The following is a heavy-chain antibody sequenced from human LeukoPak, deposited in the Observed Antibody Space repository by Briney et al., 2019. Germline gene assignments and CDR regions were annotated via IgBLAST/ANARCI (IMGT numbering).Heavy chain of an antibody. CDR2: IYWDDNK. D-gene: IGHD3-16*01. Sequence: SGPTLVNPTQTLTLTCTFSGFSLSTSGVSVGWIRQPPGKALEWLALIYWDDNKRYSPSLKSRLTITKDTSKNQVVLTLTNMDPVDTATYYCAHSFGGATRFDYWGQGTLVTVSS. CDR3: AHSFGGATRFDY. CDR1: GFSLSTSGVS. V-gene: IGHV2-5*02. J-gene: IGHJ4*02.